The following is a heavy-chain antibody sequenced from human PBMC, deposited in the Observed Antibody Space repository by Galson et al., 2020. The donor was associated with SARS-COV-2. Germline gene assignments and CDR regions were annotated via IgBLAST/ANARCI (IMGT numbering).Heavy chain of an antibody. Sequence: ASVKVSCKASGYTFTGYYMHWVRQVPGQGLEWMGWINPNSGGTNYAQKFQGRVTMTRDTSISTAYMELSRLRSDDTAVYYCARDMGITMIVVVKKWFDPWGQGTLVTVSS. J-gene: IGHJ5*02. CDR2: INPNSGGT. CDR1: GYTFTGYY. CDR3: ARDMGITMIVVVKKWFDP. D-gene: IGHD3-22*01. V-gene: IGHV1-2*02.